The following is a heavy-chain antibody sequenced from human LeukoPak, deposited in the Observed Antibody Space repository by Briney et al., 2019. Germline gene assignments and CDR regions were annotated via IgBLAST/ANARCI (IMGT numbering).Heavy chain of an antibody. Sequence: ASVKVSCKASGGTFSSYAISWVRQAPGQGLEWMGGIIPIFGTANYAQKLQGRVTMTTDTSTSTAYMELRSLRSDDTAVYYCARVGFGESYYYMDVWGKGTTVTIYS. CDR1: GGTFSSYA. D-gene: IGHD3-10*01. V-gene: IGHV1-69*05. J-gene: IGHJ6*03. CDR2: IIPIFGTA. CDR3: ARVGFGESYYYMDV.